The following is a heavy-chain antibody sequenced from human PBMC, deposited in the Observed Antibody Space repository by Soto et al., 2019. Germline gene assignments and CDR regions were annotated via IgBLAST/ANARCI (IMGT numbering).Heavy chain of an antibody. Sequence: QVQLQESGPGLVKPSQTLSLTCIVSGGSISNVNDCWSWIRQRPDKGLEWIGHIYSGGSIYNNTSLTRRVTISGDTSKNQFARQLSSVSAADTAVYYCARGPSGDKVDYWGQGTLVTVSS. CDR2: IYSGGSI. J-gene: IGHJ4*02. CDR1: GGSISNVNDC. CDR3: ARGPSGDKVDY. V-gene: IGHV4-30-4*01. D-gene: IGHD7-27*01.